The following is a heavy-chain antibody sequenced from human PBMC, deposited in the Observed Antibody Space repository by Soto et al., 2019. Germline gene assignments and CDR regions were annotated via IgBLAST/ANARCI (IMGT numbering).Heavy chain of an antibody. CDR2: MNPNSGNT. Sequence: GASVKVSCKASGYTFTSYDINWVRQATGQGLEWMGWMNPNSGNTGYAQKFQGRVTMTRNTSISTAYMELSSLRSEDTAVYYCARGGGSSSTGDYYYYYMDVWGKGTTVTVSS. CDR1: GYTFTSYD. D-gene: IGHD6-6*01. V-gene: IGHV1-8*01. J-gene: IGHJ6*03. CDR3: ARGGGSSSTGDYYYYYMDV.